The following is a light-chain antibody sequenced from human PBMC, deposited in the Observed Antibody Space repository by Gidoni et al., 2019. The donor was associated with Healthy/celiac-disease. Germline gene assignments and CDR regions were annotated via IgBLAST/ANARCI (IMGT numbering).Light chain of an antibody. CDR2: AAY. J-gene: IGKJ4*01. Sequence: DIQMTQSPSSLSASVGDRVTITCRASQSISSYLNWYPQKPEKAPKLLIYAAYSLQSGVPSRFSGSGSVTDFTLTISSLQPEDFATYYCLQSYITFPLTFGGGTKVEIK. CDR3: LQSYITFPLT. CDR1: QSISSY. V-gene: IGKV1-39*01.